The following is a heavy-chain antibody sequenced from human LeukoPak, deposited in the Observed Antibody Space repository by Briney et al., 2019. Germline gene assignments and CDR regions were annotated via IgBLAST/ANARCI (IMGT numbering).Heavy chain of an antibody. CDR2: ISAYNGNT. V-gene: IGHV1-18*01. D-gene: IGHD5-24*01. CDR1: GYTFTSYG. CDR3: ARGWATPGYYYYGMDV. Sequence: ASVKVSCKASGYTFTSYGISWVRQAPGQGLEWMGWISAYNGNTNYAQKLQGRVTMTRDTSTSTAYMELRSLRSDDTAVYYCARGWATPGYYYYGMDVWGQGTTVTVSS. J-gene: IGHJ6*02.